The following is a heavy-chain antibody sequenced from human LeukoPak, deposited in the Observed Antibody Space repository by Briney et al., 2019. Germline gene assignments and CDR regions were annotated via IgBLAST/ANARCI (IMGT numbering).Heavy chain of an antibody. CDR2: VSGNGNNK. Sequence: GGSLRLSCAASGFTFSSYAMTWVRQAPGKGLEWVSAVSGNGNNKFYAASVKGRFTLSRDNSKNTVLMQMSSLRAEDTAVYYCAKGRQWLDDFDYWGQGTLVTVSS. J-gene: IGHJ4*02. CDR3: AKGRQWLDDFDY. V-gene: IGHV3-23*01. CDR1: GFTFSSYA. D-gene: IGHD6-19*01.